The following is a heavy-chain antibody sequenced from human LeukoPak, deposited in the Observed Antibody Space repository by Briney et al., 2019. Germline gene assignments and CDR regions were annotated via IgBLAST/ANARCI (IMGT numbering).Heavy chain of an antibody. CDR3: ARVIDSGSYYNY. CDR2: INPNSGGT. J-gene: IGHJ4*02. CDR1: GYTFTSYY. Sequence: GASVKVSCKASGYTFTSYYMHWVRQAPGQGLEWMGRINPNSGGTNYAQKFQGRVTMTRDTSISTAYMELSRLRSDDTAVYYCARVIDSGSYYNYWGQGTLVTVSS. V-gene: IGHV1-2*06. D-gene: IGHD3-10*01.